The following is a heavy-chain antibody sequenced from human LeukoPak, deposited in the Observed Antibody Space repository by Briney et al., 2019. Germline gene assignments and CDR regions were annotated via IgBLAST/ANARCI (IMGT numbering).Heavy chain of an antibody. CDR2: IYPGDSDT. CDR3: AKHYDSSDLSPSPPFQH. CDR1: GYSFTTYW. Sequence: GESLKISCKGSGYSFTTYWIGWVRQMPGKGLEWMGIIYPGDSDTRYSPSFQGQVIISADKSISTAYLQWSSLQASDTAMYYCAKHYDSSDLSPSPPFQHWGQGTLVTVSS. D-gene: IGHD3-22*01. J-gene: IGHJ1*01. V-gene: IGHV5-51*01.